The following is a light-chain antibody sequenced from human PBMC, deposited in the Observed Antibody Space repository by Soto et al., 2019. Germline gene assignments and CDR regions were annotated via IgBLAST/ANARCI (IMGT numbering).Light chain of an antibody. V-gene: IGKV3-15*01. Sequence: EIVMKQSPATLSVSQGERATLSCRASQSVRSNLAWYQQKPGQAPRLLIYGASTRATGIPARFSGSGSGTEFTLTISSLQSEDFAVYYCQQYNNWPPYTFGQGTKVDIK. CDR1: QSVRSN. CDR2: GAS. J-gene: IGKJ2*01. CDR3: QQYNNWPPYT.